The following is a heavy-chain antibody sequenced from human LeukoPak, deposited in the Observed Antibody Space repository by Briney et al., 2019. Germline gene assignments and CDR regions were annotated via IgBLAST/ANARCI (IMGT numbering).Heavy chain of an antibody. J-gene: IGHJ4*02. CDR1: GYTFTNFD. CDR2: MNPNTGNA. D-gene: IGHD4-11*01. V-gene: IGHV1-8*03. Sequence: ASVKVSCKASGYTFTNFDINWVRQATGQGLEWMGWMNPNTGNAGYAQKFQDRVTITWDASRITAYMDLSSLRSEDTAVYYCARVGYSNSYDYWGQGTLVTVSS. CDR3: ARVGYSNSYDY.